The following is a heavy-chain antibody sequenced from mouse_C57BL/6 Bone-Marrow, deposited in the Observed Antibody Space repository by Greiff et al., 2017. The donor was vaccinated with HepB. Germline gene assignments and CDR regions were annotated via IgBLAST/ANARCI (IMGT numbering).Heavy chain of an antibody. J-gene: IGHJ4*01. CDR3: ASGRFPYAMDY. CDR1: GYTFTSYW. Sequence: QVQLKQSGTELVKPGASVKLSCKASGYTFTSYWMHWVKQRPGQGLEWIGNINPSNGGTNYNEKFKSKATLTVDKSSSTAYMQLSSLTSEDSAVYYCASGRFPYAMDYWGQGTSVTVSS. V-gene: IGHV1-53*01. CDR2: INPSNGGT.